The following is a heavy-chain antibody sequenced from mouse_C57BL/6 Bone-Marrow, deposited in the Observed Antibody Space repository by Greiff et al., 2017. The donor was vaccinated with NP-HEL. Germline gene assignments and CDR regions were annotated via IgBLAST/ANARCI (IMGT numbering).Heavy chain of an antibody. J-gene: IGHJ1*03. V-gene: IGHV3-6*01. CDR2: ISYDGSN. CDR1: GYSITSGYY. CDR3: ARTLIDV. Sequence: VQLQQSGPGLVKPSQSLSLTCSVTGYSITSGYYWNWIRQFPGNKLEWMGYISYDGSNNYNPSLKNRISITRDTSKNQFFLKLNSVTTEDTATYYCARTLIDVWGTGTTVTVSS.